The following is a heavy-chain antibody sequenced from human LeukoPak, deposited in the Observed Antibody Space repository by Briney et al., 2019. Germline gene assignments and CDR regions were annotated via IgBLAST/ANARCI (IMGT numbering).Heavy chain of an antibody. Sequence: GGSLRLSCAASGFTFSSYAMSWVRQAPGKGLEWVSAISGSGGSTYYADSVKGRFTISRDNSKNTLYLQTNSLRAEDTAVYYCAKDRRSSYYYDSSGYYFDYWGQGTLVTVSS. CDR2: ISGSGGST. CDR3: AKDRRSSYYYDSSGYYFDY. J-gene: IGHJ4*02. CDR1: GFTFSSYA. V-gene: IGHV3-23*01. D-gene: IGHD3-22*01.